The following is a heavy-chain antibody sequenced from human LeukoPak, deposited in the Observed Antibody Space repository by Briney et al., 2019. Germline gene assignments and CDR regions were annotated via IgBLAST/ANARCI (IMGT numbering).Heavy chain of an antibody. V-gene: IGHV1-69*05. Sequence: ASVEVSCKASGGTFSSYAISWVRQAPGQGLEWMGGIIPIFGTANYAQKFQGRVTITTDESTSTAYMELSSLRSEDTAVYYCARDNRGYFDYWGQGTLVTVSS. CDR2: IIPIFGTA. CDR1: GGTFSSYA. CDR3: ARDNRGYFDY. J-gene: IGHJ4*02.